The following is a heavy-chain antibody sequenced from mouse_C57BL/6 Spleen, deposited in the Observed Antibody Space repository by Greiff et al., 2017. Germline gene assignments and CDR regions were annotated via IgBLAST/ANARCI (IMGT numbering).Heavy chain of an antibody. CDR2: IHPNSGST. Sequence: QVQLQQPGAELVKPGASVKLSCKASGYTFTSYWMHWVKQRPGQGLEWIGMIHPNSGSTNYNEKFKSKATLTVDKSSSTAYMQLSSLTSEDSAVYYCARDGGITTVVADYWGQGTTLTVSS. V-gene: IGHV1-64*01. D-gene: IGHD1-1*01. J-gene: IGHJ2*01. CDR1: GYTFTSYW. CDR3: ARDGGITTVVADY.